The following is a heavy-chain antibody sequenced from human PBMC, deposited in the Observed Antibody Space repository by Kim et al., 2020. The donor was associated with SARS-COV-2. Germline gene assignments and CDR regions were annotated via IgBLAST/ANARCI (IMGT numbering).Heavy chain of an antibody. J-gene: IGHJ5*02. Sequence: SETLSLTCAVSGGSISSGGYSWSWIRQPPGKGLEWIGHIYHSGSTYYNPSLKSRVTISVDRSKNQFSLKLSSVTAADTAVYYCARQAAHPGYNWFDPWGQGTLVTVSS. CDR2: IYHSGST. CDR3: ARQAAHPGYNWFDP. V-gene: IGHV4-30-2*01. D-gene: IGHD6-6*01. CDR1: GGSISSGGYS.